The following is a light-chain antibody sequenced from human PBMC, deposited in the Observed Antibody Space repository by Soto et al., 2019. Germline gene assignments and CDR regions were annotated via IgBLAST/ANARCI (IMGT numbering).Light chain of an antibody. V-gene: IGKV1-33*01. CDR3: QQYDNLPPFT. Sequence: DVQMTQSPSSLSASVGARVSITCQASQDIRTSLSWFQQKPGRAPKLLIYGASNLETGVPSRFRGRGYGTDFTFTISSLQCEDIATYYCQQYDNLPPFTFGPGNKVDIK. CDR1: QDIRTS. CDR2: GAS. J-gene: IGKJ3*01.